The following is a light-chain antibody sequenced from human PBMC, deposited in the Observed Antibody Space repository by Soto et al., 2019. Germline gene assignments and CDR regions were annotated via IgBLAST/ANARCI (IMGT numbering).Light chain of an antibody. CDR2: DVA. J-gene: IGLJ1*01. CDR3: SSYTTSSTYV. Sequence: QSVLTQSASVSGSPGQPITISCTGTSTDVGRYNYVSWYQQHPGKAPKLMIYDVANRPSGVSNRFSGSKSGITASLTISWLQAEDEADYYCSSYTTSSTYVFGTGTKVTVL. V-gene: IGLV2-14*01. CDR1: STDVGRYNY.